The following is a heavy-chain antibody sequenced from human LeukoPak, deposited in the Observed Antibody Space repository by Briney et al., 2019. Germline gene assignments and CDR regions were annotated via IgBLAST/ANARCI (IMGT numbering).Heavy chain of an antibody. CDR1: GFIFSNYW. CDR2: IKRDGSEK. Sequence: GGSLRLSCAASGFIFSNYWMGWVRQAPGKGLEWVANIKRDGSEKVYVDSVTGRFTISRDNAKKSLYLQMNTLRVEDTAVYYCARVKGSVTSYWYFDLWGRGTLLTVSS. CDR3: ARVKGSVTSYWYFDL. V-gene: IGHV3-7*01. J-gene: IGHJ2*01. D-gene: IGHD4-17*01.